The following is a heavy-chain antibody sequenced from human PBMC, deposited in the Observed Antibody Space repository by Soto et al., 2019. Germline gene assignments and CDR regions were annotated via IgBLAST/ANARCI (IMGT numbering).Heavy chain of an antibody. V-gene: IGHV1-3*01. D-gene: IGHD3-10*01. Sequence: ASLKVSCKASGYTFTNYAIHWVRQAPGQSLEWMGWLNVGNANTKSSQNFQGRVTITRDTSASTAYMELSSLRSEDTAVYYCARALRFGELSTLYYYYFYGMDVWGQGTTVTVSS. J-gene: IGHJ6*02. CDR1: GYTFTNYA. CDR2: LNVGNANT. CDR3: ARALRFGELSTLYYYYFYGMDV.